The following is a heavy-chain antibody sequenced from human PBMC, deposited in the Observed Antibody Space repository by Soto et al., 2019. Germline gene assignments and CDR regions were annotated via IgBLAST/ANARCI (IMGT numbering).Heavy chain of an antibody. J-gene: IGHJ4*02. V-gene: IGHV3-23*01. CDR1: GFTFSSYA. CDR3: AKNFYCDS. CDR2: INAVDEYT. Sequence: EVQLLESGGGWVQPGGSLRLSCAASGFTFSSYAMSWVRQAPGKGLEWVSSINAVDEYTKYADSVKGRFTISRDNPKNTVYLQMNSLRAEDTAVYYCAKNFYCDSWGQGTLVTVSS.